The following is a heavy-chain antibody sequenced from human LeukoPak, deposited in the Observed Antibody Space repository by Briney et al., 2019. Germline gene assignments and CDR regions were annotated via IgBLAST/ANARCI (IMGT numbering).Heavy chain of an antibody. V-gene: IGHV1-8*02. D-gene: IGHD7-27*01. J-gene: IGHJ4*02. CDR3: VRGPPNWGYDY. CDR1: GYTFTGYY. Sequence: RASVKVSCKASGYTFTGYYMHWVRQAPGQGLEWMGWMSPNSGNTGYAQKFQGRVTMTRSTSMSTAYMELSSLRSEDTAVYYCVRGPPNWGYDYWGQGTLVTVSS. CDR2: MSPNSGNT.